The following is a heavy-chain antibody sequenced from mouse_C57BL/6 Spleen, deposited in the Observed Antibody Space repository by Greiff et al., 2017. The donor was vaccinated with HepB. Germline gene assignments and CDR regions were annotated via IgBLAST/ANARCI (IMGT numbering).Heavy chain of an antibody. CDR3: ARLGTAQYFDY. CDR2: IYPGDGDT. Sequence: QVQLQQSGPELVKPGASVKISCKASGYAFSSSWMNWVKQRPGKGLEWIGRIYPGDGDTNYNGKFKGKATLTADKSSSTAYMQLSSLTSEDSAVYFCARLGTAQYFDYWGQGTTLTVSS. CDR1: GYAFSSSW. J-gene: IGHJ2*01. D-gene: IGHD3-2*02. V-gene: IGHV1-82*01.